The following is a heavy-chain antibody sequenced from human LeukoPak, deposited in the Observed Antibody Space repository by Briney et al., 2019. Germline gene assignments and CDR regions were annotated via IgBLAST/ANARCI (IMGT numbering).Heavy chain of an antibody. Sequence: GSLRLSCAASGFTFSSYWMHWVRQAPGKGLVWIGEIYHSGSTNYNPSLKSRVTISVDKSKNQFSLKLSSVTAADTAVYYCTTVDTIMVWGQGTLVTVSS. V-gene: IGHV4-4*02. D-gene: IGHD5-18*01. CDR1: GFTFSSYW. CDR2: IYHSGST. CDR3: TTVDTIMV. J-gene: IGHJ4*02.